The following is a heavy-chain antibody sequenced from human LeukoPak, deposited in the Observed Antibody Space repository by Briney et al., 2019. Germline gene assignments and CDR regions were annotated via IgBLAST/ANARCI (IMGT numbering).Heavy chain of an antibody. D-gene: IGHD4-4*01. CDR1: GGSISSYY. V-gene: IGHV4-59*12. CDR2: IYYSGST. Sequence: SETLSLTCTVSGGSISSYYWSWIRQPPGKGLEWIGYIYYSGSTNYNPSLKSRVTISVDTSKNQFSLKLSSVTAADTAVYYCARSPVYSNRLLEYWGQGTLVTVSS. J-gene: IGHJ4*02. CDR3: ARSPVYSNRLLEY.